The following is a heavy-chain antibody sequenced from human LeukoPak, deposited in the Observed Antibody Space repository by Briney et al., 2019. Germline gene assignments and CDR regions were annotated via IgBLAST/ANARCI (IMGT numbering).Heavy chain of an antibody. V-gene: IGHV4-4*02. J-gene: IGHJ3*02. CDR2: IYHSGST. CDR3: ARKTYDSSGLIPHPGVFDI. Sequence: VKPSGTLSLTCAVSGGSISTSNWWSWVRQPPGKGLEWIGEIYHSGSTNYNPSLKSRVTILVEKSKNQFSLKLSSVTAADTAVYYCARKTYDSSGLIPHPGVFDIWGQGTMVTVSS. CDR1: GGSISTSNW. D-gene: IGHD3-22*01.